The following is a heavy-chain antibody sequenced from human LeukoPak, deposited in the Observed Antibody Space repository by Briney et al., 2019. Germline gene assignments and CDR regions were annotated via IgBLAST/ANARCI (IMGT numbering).Heavy chain of an antibody. CDR2: INPSGGST. CDR1: GYTFTSCY. D-gene: IGHD3-22*01. CDR3: ARGSTCYYDSSGYSNDY. Sequence: GASVKVSCKASGYTFTSCYMHWVRQAPGQGLEWMGIINPSGGSTSYAQKFQGRVTMTRDTSTSTVYMELSSLRSEDTAVYYCARGSTCYYDSSGYSNDYWGQGTLVTVSS. V-gene: IGHV1-46*01. J-gene: IGHJ4*02.